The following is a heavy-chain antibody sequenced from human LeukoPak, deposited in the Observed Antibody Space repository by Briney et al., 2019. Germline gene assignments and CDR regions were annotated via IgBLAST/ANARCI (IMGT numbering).Heavy chain of an antibody. Sequence: GGSLRLSXAASGFTFSSYEMNWVRQAPGKGMEWVSYISSSGSTIYYADSVKGRFTISRDNAKNSLYLQMNSLRAEDTAVYYCAREIAAAGHHDAFDIWGQGTMVTVSS. D-gene: IGHD6-13*01. V-gene: IGHV3-48*03. CDR2: ISSSGSTI. CDR3: AREIAAAGHHDAFDI. J-gene: IGHJ3*02. CDR1: GFTFSSYE.